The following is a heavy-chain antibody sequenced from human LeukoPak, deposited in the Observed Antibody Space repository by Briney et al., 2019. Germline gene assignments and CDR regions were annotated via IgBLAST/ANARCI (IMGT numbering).Heavy chain of an antibody. J-gene: IGHJ6*02. CDR2: IIPIFGTA. Sequence: ASVKVSCKASGGTFSSYAISWVRQAPGQGLEWMGGIIPIFGTANYAQKFQGRVTITADESTSTAYMELSSLRSEDTAVYYCASRYCSSTSCYDYYGMDVWGQGTTATVSS. CDR3: ASRYCSSTSCYDYYGMDV. V-gene: IGHV1-69*13. D-gene: IGHD2-2*01. CDR1: GGTFSSYA.